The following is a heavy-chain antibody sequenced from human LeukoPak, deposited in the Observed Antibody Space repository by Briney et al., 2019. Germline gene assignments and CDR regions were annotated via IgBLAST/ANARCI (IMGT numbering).Heavy chain of an antibody. V-gene: IGHV3-23*01. J-gene: IGHJ4*02. Sequence: GGSLRLSCAASGFTFSSYAMSWVRQAPGKGLEWVSAISGSGGSTYYADSVKGRFTISRDNSKNTLYLQMNSLRAEDTAVYYCAKNGHQTLCSGDTCFGADLYYFDYWGQGTLVTVSS. D-gene: IGHD2-15*01. CDR1: GFTFSSYA. CDR2: ISGSGGST. CDR3: AKNGHQTLCSGDTCFGADLYYFDY.